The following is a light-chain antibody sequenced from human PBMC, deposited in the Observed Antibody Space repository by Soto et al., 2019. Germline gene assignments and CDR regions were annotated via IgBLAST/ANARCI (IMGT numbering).Light chain of an antibody. CDR3: QQRSNWPPYT. CDR2: DAS. J-gene: IGKJ2*01. Sequence: EIVLTQSPATLSLSPGERATLSCRASQSVSSYLAWYQQKPGQAPRLLIYDASNRATGIPARFSGSWSGTDFTLTISNLEPEDFAVYYCQQRSNWPPYTFGQGTKLEIK. CDR1: QSVSSY. V-gene: IGKV3-11*01.